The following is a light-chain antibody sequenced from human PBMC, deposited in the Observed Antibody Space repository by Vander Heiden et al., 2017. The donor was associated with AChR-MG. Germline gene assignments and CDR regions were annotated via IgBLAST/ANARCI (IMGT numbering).Light chain of an antibody. CDR1: SSNIGANT. CDR2: SNN. Sequence: QSVLTQPPSASGTPGQRVTISCSGGSSNIGANTVAWYQQLPGTAPKLLIYSNNERPSGVPDRFSGSKSGTSASLAISGLQSEDEADYSCAAWDDRLNGVVFGGGTKLTV. J-gene: IGLJ3*02. CDR3: AAWDDRLNGVV. V-gene: IGLV1-44*01.